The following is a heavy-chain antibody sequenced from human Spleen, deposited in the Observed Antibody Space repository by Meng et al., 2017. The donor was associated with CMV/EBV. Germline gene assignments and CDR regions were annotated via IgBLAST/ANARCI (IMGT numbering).Heavy chain of an antibody. CDR3: ARDVDYYDYSMDV. Sequence: ASVKVSCKASGYTFTNYGISWVRQAPGQGLEWRGWISGYNGDTKYSQKVQGRVTMATDTSTRTAYMELRSLRSDDTAVYYCARDVDYYDYSMDVWGQGTTVTVSS. V-gene: IGHV1-18*01. CDR1: GYTFTNYG. CDR2: ISGYNGDT. J-gene: IGHJ6*02. D-gene: IGHD2-21*01.